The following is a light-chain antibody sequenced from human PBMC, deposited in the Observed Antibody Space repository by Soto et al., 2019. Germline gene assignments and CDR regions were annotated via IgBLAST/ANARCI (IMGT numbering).Light chain of an antibody. V-gene: IGLV1-44*01. Sequence: SVLTQPPSASGTPGQRVTISCSGSSSNIGSNSVNWYQQLPGTAPKLLMYSSNQRPSGVPDRFSGSKSGTSASLAISGLQSEDEADYYCAAWDDSLNGVVFGGGTKRTVL. CDR3: AAWDDSLNGVV. CDR2: SSN. CDR1: SSNIGSNS. J-gene: IGLJ2*01.